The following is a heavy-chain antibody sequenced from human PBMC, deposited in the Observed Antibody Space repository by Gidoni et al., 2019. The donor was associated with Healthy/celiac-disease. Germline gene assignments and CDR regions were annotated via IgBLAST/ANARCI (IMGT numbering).Heavy chain of an antibody. V-gene: IGHV3-33*01. CDR3: ARDITDYDILTGYPQGYYYYYGMDV. J-gene: IGHJ6*02. Sequence: QVQLVESGGGVVQPGRSLRLSCAPSGFTFSSYGMHWVRQAPGKGLEWVAVIWYDGSNKYYADSVKGRFTISRDNSKNTLYLQMNSLRAEDTAVYYCARDITDYDILTGYPQGYYYYYGMDVWGQGTTVTVSS. CDR1: GFTFSSYG. CDR2: IWYDGSNK. D-gene: IGHD3-9*01.